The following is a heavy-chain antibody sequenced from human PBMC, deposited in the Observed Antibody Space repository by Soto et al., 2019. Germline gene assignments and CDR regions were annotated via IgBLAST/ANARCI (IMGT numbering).Heavy chain of an antibody. J-gene: IGHJ4*02. CDR3: ARGARTYYYDSSGYPY. CDR1: GFTFSSYW. CDR2: IKQDGSEK. D-gene: IGHD3-22*01. Sequence: GGSLRLSCAASGFTFSSYWMSWVRQAPGKGLEWVANIKQDGSEKYYVDSVKGRFTISRDNAKNSLYLQMNSLRAEDTAVYYCARGARTYYYDSSGYPYWGQGTLVTVSS. V-gene: IGHV3-7*03.